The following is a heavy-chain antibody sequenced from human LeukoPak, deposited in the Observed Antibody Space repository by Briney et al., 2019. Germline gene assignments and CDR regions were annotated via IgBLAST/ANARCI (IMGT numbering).Heavy chain of an antibody. CDR1: GYTFTSYG. CDR3: ATSIAAAGMGAFDI. D-gene: IGHD6-13*01. Sequence: ASVKVSCKASGYTFTSYGISWVRQAPGQGLEWMGWISAYNGNTNYAQKLQGRVTMTTDTSTSTAYMELRSLRSDDAAVYYCATSIAAAGMGAFDIWGQGTMVTVSS. J-gene: IGHJ3*02. V-gene: IGHV1-18*01. CDR2: ISAYNGNT.